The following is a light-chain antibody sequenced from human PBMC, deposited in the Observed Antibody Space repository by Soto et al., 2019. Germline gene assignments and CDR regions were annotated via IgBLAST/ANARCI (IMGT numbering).Light chain of an antibody. CDR1: QSVSSN. V-gene: IGKV3-15*01. CDR2: GAS. Sequence: EIVMTQSPATLSVSPGERATLSCRASQSVSSNLAWYQQKPGQAPRLLIYGASTSATGIPARFSGSGSGTEFTLTISSLQYEDFAVYYCQQYNNWPPYTFGQGTKLEI. CDR3: QQYNNWPPYT. J-gene: IGKJ2*01.